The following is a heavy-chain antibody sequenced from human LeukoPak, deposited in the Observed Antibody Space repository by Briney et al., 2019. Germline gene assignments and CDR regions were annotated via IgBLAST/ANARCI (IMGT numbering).Heavy chain of an antibody. D-gene: IGHD3-22*01. J-gene: IGHJ4*02. CDR1: GYTFTSYA. CDR3: ARDYDSSGYYQFGY. Sequence: ASVKVSCKASGYTFTSYAMNWVRQAPGQGLEWMGWINTNTGNPTYAQGFTGRFVFSLGTSVSTAYLQISSLKAEDTAVYYCARDYDSSGYYQFGYWGQGTLVTVSS. CDR2: INTNTGNP. V-gene: IGHV7-4-1*02.